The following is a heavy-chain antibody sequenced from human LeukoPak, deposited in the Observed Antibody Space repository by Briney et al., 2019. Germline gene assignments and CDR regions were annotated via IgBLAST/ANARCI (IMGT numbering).Heavy chain of an antibody. V-gene: IGHV3-9*01. D-gene: IGHD3-3*01. J-gene: IGHJ4*02. Sequence: GGSLRLSCAASGFTFDDYAMHWVRQAPGKGLEWVSGISWNSGSIGYADSVKGRFTISRDNAKNSLYLQMNSLRAEDTAVYYCARTYYDFWSGYYLDYWGQGTLVTVSS. CDR1: GFTFDDYA. CDR2: ISWNSGSI. CDR3: ARTYYDFWSGYYLDY.